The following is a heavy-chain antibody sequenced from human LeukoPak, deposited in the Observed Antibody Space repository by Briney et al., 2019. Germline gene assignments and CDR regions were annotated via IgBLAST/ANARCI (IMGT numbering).Heavy chain of an antibody. CDR2: ISSSSSYI. V-gene: IGHV3-21*01. CDR1: GFTFSSYS. Sequence: GGSLRLSCAASGFTFSSYSMNWVRQAPGKGLEWVSSISSSSSYIYYADSVKGRFTISRGNAKNSLYLQMNSLRAEDTAVYYCARERSYDFWSGYPKPDAFDIWGQGTMVTVSS. CDR3: ARERSYDFWSGYPKPDAFDI. D-gene: IGHD3-3*01. J-gene: IGHJ3*02.